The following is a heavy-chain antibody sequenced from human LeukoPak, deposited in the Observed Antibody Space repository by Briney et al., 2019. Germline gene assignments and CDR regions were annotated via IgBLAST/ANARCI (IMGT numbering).Heavy chain of an antibody. D-gene: IGHD3-16*01. CDR3: ARGTTWGGDYFDY. V-gene: IGHV3-74*03. J-gene: IGHJ4*02. Sequence: PGGSLRLSCAVSGFTFSSYWMHWVRQVPGKGXVXXXXIKSDGSSXTXXXXVKGRFTISRDNANNMLNLQMNSLRAEDTAVYYCARGTTWGGDYFDYWGQGTLVNVSS. CDR1: GFTFSSYW. CDR2: IKSDGSSX.